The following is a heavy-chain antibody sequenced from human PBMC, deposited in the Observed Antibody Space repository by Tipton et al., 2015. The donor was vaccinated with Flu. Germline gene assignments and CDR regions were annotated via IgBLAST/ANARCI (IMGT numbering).Heavy chain of an antibody. Sequence: LRLSCAVSGDSISSDYFWDWIRQPPGKGLEWIATIHRSGSTSYNPSLRSRVTISVDTSKNQFSLEMRSVTVADMAVYYCARRDFGNYVSDPKNWFDPWGQGTLVTVSS. D-gene: IGHD4-11*01. V-gene: IGHV4-38-2*01. J-gene: IGHJ5*02. CDR3: ARRDFGNYVSDPKNWFDP. CDR1: GDSISSDYF. CDR2: IHRSGST.